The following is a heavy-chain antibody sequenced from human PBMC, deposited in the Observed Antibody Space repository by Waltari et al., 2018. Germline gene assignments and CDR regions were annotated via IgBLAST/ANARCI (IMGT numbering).Heavy chain of an antibody. Sequence: QVQLLQYGAEGKKPGASVKVYCKASGYTITSSYMHWVRQAPGPGLEWMGRINPNSGDTNYARKFQDRVTMTRDTSVNTAYMVVGRLTSDDTAVYFCARESAFSTSWYPGFDPWGQGTLVTVAS. J-gene: IGHJ5*02. CDR1: GYTITSSY. CDR3: ARESAFSTSWYPGFDP. CDR2: INPNSGDT. V-gene: IGHV1-2*06. D-gene: IGHD2-2*01.